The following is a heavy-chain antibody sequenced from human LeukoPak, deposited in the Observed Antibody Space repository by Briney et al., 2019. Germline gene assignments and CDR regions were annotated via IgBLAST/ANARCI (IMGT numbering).Heavy chain of an antibody. D-gene: IGHD5-18*01. CDR2: ISSSSSTI. CDR1: GFTFSSYS. CDR3: ARDKRGYSYPFDY. J-gene: IGHJ4*02. Sequence: PGGSLRLSCAASGFTFSSYSMNWVRQAPGKGLEWVSYISSSSSTIYYADSVKGRFTISRDNAKNSLYLQMSSLRDEDTAVHYCARDKRGYSYPFDYWGQGTLVTVSS. V-gene: IGHV3-48*02.